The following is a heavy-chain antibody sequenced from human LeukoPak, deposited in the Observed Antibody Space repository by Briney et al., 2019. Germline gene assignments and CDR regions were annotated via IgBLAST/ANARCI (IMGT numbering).Heavy chain of an antibody. D-gene: IGHD1-26*01. CDR1: GYNFTTYG. CDR2: LSPYSGNT. CDR3: AILYWDDAFDI. J-gene: IGHJ3*02. V-gene: IGHV1-18*01. Sequence: ASVKVSCKTSGYNFTTYGLTWVRQAPGQGLEWVGWLSPYSGNTNYAQKVQGRVIMTTDTSTTTAYMELRSLRSDDTAVYYCAILYWDDAFDIWGQGTMVTVSS.